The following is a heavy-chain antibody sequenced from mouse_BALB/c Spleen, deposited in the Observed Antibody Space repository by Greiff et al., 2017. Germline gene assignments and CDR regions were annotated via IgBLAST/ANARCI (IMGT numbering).Heavy chain of an antibody. D-gene: IGHD2-1*01. CDR1: GYSITSDYA. Sequence: VQLQQSGPGLVKPSQSLSLTCTVTGYSITSDYAWNWIRQFPGNKLEWMGYISYSGSTSYNPSLKSRISITRDTSKNQFFLQLNSVTTEDTATYYCARRVYGNYYAMDYWGQGTSVTVAS. J-gene: IGHJ4*01. CDR2: ISYSGST. CDR3: ARRVYGNYYAMDY. V-gene: IGHV3-2*02.